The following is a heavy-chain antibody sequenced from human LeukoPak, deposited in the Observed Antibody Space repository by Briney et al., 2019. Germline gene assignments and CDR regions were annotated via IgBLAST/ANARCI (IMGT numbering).Heavy chain of an antibody. CDR1: GFTFSSYA. CDR2: ISGSGGST. D-gene: IGHD3-22*01. CDR3: ARDTYYYDSSGYYLMGGFDY. J-gene: IGHJ4*02. V-gene: IGHV3-23*01. Sequence: AGGSLRLSCAASGFTFSSYAMSWVRQAPGKGLEWVSAISGSGGSTYYADSVKGRFTISRDNAKNSLYLQMNSLRAEDTAVYYCARDTYYYDSSGYYLMGGFDYWGQGTLVTVSS.